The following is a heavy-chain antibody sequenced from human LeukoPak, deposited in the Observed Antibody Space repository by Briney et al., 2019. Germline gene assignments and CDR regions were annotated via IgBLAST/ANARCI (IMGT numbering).Heavy chain of an antibody. D-gene: IGHD3-3*01. CDR1: GGSFSGYY. CDR3: ARATIFGVVLYYFDY. V-gene: IGHV4-34*01. Sequence: KSSETLSLTCAVYGGSFSGYYWSWIRQPPGKGLEWIGEINHSGSTNYNPSLKSRVTISVDTSKNQFSLKLSSVTAADTAVYYCARATIFGVVLYYFDYWGQGTLVTVSS. CDR2: INHSGST. J-gene: IGHJ4*02.